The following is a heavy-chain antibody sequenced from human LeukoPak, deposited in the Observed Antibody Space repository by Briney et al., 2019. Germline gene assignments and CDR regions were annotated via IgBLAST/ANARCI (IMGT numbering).Heavy chain of an antibody. CDR2: IKQDGSEK. J-gene: IGHJ6*02. Sequence: GGSLRLSCAASGFTFSSYWMSWVRQAPGKGLEWVANIKQDGSEKYYVDSAKGRFTISRDNAKNSLYLQMNSLRAEDTAVYYCARVSVVGATRYYYYYYGMDVWGQGTTVTVSS. CDR1: GFTFSSYW. V-gene: IGHV3-7*01. CDR3: ARVSVVGATRYYYYYYGMDV. D-gene: IGHD1-26*01.